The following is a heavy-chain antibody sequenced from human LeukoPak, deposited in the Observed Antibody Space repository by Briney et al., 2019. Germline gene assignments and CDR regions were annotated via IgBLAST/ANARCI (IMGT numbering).Heavy chain of an antibody. CDR1: GFTFSNYW. CDR2: LNSDGSST. J-gene: IGHJ5*02. CDR3: AREFLPGRLRYSGWFDP. Sequence: GGSLRLSCAASGFTFSNYWMHWVRQAPGKGLVWVSRLNSDGSSTNYADSVKGRFTISRDNAKNTLYLQMNSLRDEDTAVFYCAREFLPGRLRYSGWFDPWGQGTLVTVSS. D-gene: IGHD3-9*01. V-gene: IGHV3-74*01.